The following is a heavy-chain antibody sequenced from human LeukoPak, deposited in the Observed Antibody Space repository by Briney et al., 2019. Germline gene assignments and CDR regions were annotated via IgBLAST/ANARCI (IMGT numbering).Heavy chain of an antibody. V-gene: IGHV1-69*13. CDR2: IIPIFGTA. D-gene: IGHD4-17*01. CDR3: ASSFLYGDYGAQDYYYYYGMDV. Sequence: EASVKVSCKASGGTFSSYAISWVRQAPGQGLEWMGGIIPIFGTANYAQKFQGRVTITADESTSTAYMELSSLRSEDTAVYYCASSFLYGDYGAQDYYYYYGMDVWGQGTTVTVSS. CDR1: GGTFSSYA. J-gene: IGHJ6*02.